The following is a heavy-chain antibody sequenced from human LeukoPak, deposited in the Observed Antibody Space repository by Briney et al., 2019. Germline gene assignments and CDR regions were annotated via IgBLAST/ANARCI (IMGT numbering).Heavy chain of an antibody. D-gene: IGHD2-2*01. CDR3: ARALGYCSSSSCSYLDY. CDR1: GGSNSGYY. V-gene: IGHV4-59*01. J-gene: IGHJ4*02. CDR2: IYYSGST. Sequence: SETLSLTCTVSGGSNSGYYWSWIRQPPGKGLEWIGYIYYSGSTNYNPSLKSRVTISVDTSKNQFSLKLSSVTAADTAVYYCARALGYCSSSSCSYLDYWGQGTLVTVSS.